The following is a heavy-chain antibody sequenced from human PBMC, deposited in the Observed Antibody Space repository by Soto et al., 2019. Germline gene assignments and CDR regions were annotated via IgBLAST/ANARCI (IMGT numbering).Heavy chain of an antibody. CDR3: ARDYYKYYDSSGYYRSPAY. V-gene: IGHV3-30-3*01. J-gene: IGHJ4*02. Sequence: GGSLRLSCAASGFSFSSYAMHWVRQAPGKGLEWVALISYDGSDKGYADSVKGRFTISRDNSGNTLFLQMNSLRAEDTAVYYCARDYYKYYDSSGYYRSPAYWGQGTLVTVSS. CDR1: GFSFSSYA. CDR2: ISYDGSDK. D-gene: IGHD3-22*01.